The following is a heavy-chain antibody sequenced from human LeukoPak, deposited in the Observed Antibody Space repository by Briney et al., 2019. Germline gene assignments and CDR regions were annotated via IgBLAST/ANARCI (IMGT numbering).Heavy chain of an antibody. J-gene: IGHJ5*02. CDR1: GGSISSSSYY. CDR2: IYYSGST. CDR3: ARGVGRCSSTSCYPSEIPLNWFDP. Sequence: PSETLSLTCTVSGGSISSSSYYWGWIRQPPGKGLEWIGSIYYSGSTYYNPSLKSRVTISVDTSKNQFSLKLSSVTAADTAVYYCARGVGRCSSTSCYPSEIPLNWFDPWGQGTLVTVSS. V-gene: IGHV4-39*07. D-gene: IGHD2-2*01.